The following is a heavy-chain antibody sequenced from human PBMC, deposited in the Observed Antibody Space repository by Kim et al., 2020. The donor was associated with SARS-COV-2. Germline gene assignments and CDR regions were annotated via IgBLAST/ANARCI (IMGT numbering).Heavy chain of an antibody. CDR2: IWYDGSNK. Sequence: GGSLRLSCAASGFTFSSYGMHWVRQAPGKGLEWVAVIWYDGSNKYYADSVKGRFTISRDNSKNTLYLQMNSLRAEDTAVYYCARDLRTSGWYRYYYYGMDVWGQGTTVTVSS. D-gene: IGHD6-19*01. CDR1: GFTFSSYG. CDR3: ARDLRTSGWYRYYYYGMDV. V-gene: IGHV3-33*01. J-gene: IGHJ6*02.